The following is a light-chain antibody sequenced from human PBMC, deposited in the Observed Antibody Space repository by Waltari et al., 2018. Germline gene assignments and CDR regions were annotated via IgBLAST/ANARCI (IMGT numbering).Light chain of an antibody. CDR3: QHYADSLWT. CDR2: GAV. CDR1: QSVSSNS. V-gene: IGKV3-20*01. J-gene: IGKJ1*01. Sequence: DIVLTQSPTSLSLSPGERATLSCRASQSVSSNSLAWYQQRPGQAPRPVIDGAVTRAAGIPARFSGGGSGTDFTLTISRLEPEDFVVYYCQHYADSLWTFGQGTKVEVK.